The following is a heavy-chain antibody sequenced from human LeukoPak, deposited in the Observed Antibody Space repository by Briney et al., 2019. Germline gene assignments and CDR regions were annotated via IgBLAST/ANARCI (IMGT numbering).Heavy chain of an antibody. J-gene: IGHJ5*02. V-gene: IGHV4-38-2*01. CDR1: GYSISSGYY. Sequence: PSETLSLTCAVSGYSISSGYYWGWSRQPPGKGGEGIGSIYHSGSTYYNPSLKRRVTISVDTSKNQFSLQLSSVTAADTAVYYCASQDGYNYDDWFDPWGQGTLVTVSS. CDR3: ASQDGYNYDDWFDP. D-gene: IGHD5-24*01. CDR2: IYHSGST.